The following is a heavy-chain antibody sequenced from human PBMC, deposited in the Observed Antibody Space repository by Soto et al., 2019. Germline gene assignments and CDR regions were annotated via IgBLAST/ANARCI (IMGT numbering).Heavy chain of an antibody. CDR2: IYYSGST. Sequence: SETLSLTCTVSGDSVTSVSDYWSWIRQHPGKGLEWIGYIYYSGSTYYNPSLKSRVTISVDTSKNQFSLKLSSVTAADTAVYYCARGPRSYDFWSGTYYYYGMDVWGQGTKVTVSS. J-gene: IGHJ6*02. V-gene: IGHV4-31*03. D-gene: IGHD3-3*01. CDR1: GDSVTSVSDY. CDR3: ARGPRSYDFWSGTYYYYGMDV.